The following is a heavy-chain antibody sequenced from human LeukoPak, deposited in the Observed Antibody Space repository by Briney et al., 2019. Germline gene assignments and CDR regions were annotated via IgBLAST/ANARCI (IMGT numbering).Heavy chain of an antibody. CDR2: IYYSGTT. CDR1: GGSISPLY. J-gene: IGHJ4*02. CDR3: ARGGVAAKNYIDY. Sequence: SETLSLTCTVSGGSISPLYWGWLRQPPGKGLEFIGYIYYSGTTNYNPSLRSRVTLSVDMSKNQFSLKLSSVTAADTDVYYCARGGVAAKNYIDYWGPGTLVPVSS. D-gene: IGHD3-10*01. V-gene: IGHV4-59*11.